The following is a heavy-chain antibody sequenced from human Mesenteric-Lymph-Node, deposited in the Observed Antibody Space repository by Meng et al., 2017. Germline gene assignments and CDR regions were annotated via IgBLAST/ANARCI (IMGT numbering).Heavy chain of an antibody. CDR2: ISGSGSPI. Sequence: GESLKISCAASGFTFSDFYMSWIRQAPGKGLEWVSYISGSGSPIHYADSVKGRFTISRDNAKNSVYLQMNSLRVEDTAVYYCARDYCTSISCNEAYWGQGTLVTVSS. J-gene: IGHJ4*02. V-gene: IGHV3-11*01. D-gene: IGHD2-2*01. CDR3: ARDYCTSISCNEAY. CDR1: GFTFSDFY.